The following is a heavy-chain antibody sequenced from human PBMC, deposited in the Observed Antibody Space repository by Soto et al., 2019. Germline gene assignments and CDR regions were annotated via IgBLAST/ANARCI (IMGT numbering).Heavy chain of an antibody. D-gene: IGHD3-22*01. J-gene: IGHJ4*02. CDR3: ARTYYDSSGCYAAYDY. Sequence: NPSETLSLTCTVSGGSISSYYWSWIRQPPGKGLEWIGYIYYSGSTNYNPSLKSRVTISVDTSKNQFSLKLSSVTAADTAVYYCARTYYDSSGCYAAYDYWGQGTLVTVSS. CDR2: IYYSGST. CDR1: GGSISSYY. V-gene: IGHV4-59*01.